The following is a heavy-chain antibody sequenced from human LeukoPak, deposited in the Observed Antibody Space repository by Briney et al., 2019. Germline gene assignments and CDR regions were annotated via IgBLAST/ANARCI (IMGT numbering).Heavy chain of an antibody. Sequence: GGSLRLSCAASGFSFARFAMTWVRQAPGKGLEWVSATSGSGHNVYYVDSVKGRFTVSRDNSKNTLYLQMNSLRAEDTAIYYCTKAPVNSCLGAFCYPFDSWGQGTLVTVSS. CDR1: GFSFARFA. V-gene: IGHV3-23*01. CDR2: TSGSGHNV. D-gene: IGHD2-15*01. J-gene: IGHJ4*02. CDR3: TKAPVNSCLGAFCYPFDS.